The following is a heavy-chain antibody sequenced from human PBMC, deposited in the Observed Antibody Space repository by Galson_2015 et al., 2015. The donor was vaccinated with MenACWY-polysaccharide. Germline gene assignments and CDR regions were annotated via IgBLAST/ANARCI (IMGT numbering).Heavy chain of an antibody. CDR1: GLRFSGSG. Sequence: SLRLSCAASGLRFSGSGMHWVRQAPGKGLEWVAVIQYDRSNKVYVDSVKGRFTISRDNSKNTLYLEMNSLRAEDTALYYCAREGSRIVFHAFDVWGQGTMVTVSS. CDR3: AREGSRIVFHAFDV. D-gene: IGHD3-10*02. CDR2: IQYDRSNK. V-gene: IGHV3-33*01. J-gene: IGHJ3*01.